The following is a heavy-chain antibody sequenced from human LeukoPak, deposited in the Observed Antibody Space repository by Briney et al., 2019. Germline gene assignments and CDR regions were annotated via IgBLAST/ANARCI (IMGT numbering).Heavy chain of an antibody. V-gene: IGHV4-39*01. Sequence: SETLSLTCTVSGGSISSSSYYWGWIRQPPGKGLEWIGSIYYSGSTYYNPSLKSRVTISVDTSKNQFSLKLSSVTAADTAVYYCARLRRDGYNLYFDYWGQGTLVTVSS. D-gene: IGHD5-24*01. CDR1: GGSISSSSYY. CDR2: IYYSGST. J-gene: IGHJ4*02. CDR3: ARLRRDGYNLYFDY.